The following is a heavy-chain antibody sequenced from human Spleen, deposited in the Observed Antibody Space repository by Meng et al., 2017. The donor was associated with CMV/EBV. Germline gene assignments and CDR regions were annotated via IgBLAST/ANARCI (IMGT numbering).Heavy chain of an antibody. Sequence: SCAVSGGSISSSNWWSWVRQPPGKGLEWIGEIYHSGSTNYNPSLKSRVTISVDKSKNQFSLKLSSVTAADTAVYYCARASRDGYNYGGESDYWGQGTLVTVSS. D-gene: IGHD5-24*01. CDR1: GGSISSSNW. V-gene: IGHV4-4*02. CDR3: ARASRDGYNYGGESDY. J-gene: IGHJ4*02. CDR2: IYHSGST.